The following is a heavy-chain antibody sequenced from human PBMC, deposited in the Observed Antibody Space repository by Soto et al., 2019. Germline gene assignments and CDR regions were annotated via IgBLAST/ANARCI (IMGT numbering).Heavy chain of an antibody. J-gene: IGHJ4*02. CDR2: ISYDGSNK. Sequence: GGSLRLSCAASGSTFSSYGMDWVRQAPGKGLEWVAVISYDGSNKYYADSVKGRFTISRDNSKNTLYLQMNSLRAEDTAVYYCAKDLGLWIQLWLPDYWGQGTLVTVS. V-gene: IGHV3-30*18. CDR1: GSTFSSYG. CDR3: AKDLGLWIQLWLPDY. D-gene: IGHD5-18*01.